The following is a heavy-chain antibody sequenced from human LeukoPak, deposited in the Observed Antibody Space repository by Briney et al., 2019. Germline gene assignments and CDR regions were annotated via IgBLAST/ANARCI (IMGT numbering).Heavy chain of an antibody. CDR2: IRSKPYGGTT. CDR3: THGTYYDILTGYPYGLDV. J-gene: IGHJ6*02. V-gene: IGHV3-49*04. Sequence: GGSLRLSCAASGFTFSSYILNWVRQAPGKGLEWVGFIRSKPYGGTTEYAASVKGRFTISGDDPKSIAYLQMKSLKTEDTAVYYCTHGTYYDILTGYPYGLDVWGQGTTVTVSS. CDR1: GFTFSSYI. D-gene: IGHD3-9*01.